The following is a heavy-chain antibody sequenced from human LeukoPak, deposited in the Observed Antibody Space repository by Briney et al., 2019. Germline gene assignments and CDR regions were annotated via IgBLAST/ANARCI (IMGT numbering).Heavy chain of an antibody. CDR2: ISWNSGSI. CDR3: AKDRRLGDFPNYYYYMDV. V-gene: IGHV3-9*01. D-gene: IGHD1-26*01. Sequence: PGRSLRLSCAASGFTFDDYAMHWVRQAPGKGLEWVSGISWNSGSIGYADSVKGRFTISRDNAKNSLYLQMNSLRAEDTAVYYCAKDRRLGDFPNYYYYMDVWGKGTTVTVSS. CDR1: GFTFDDYA. J-gene: IGHJ6*03.